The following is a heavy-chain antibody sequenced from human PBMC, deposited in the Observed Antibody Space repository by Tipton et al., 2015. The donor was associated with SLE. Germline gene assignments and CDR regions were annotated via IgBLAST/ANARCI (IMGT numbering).Heavy chain of an antibody. CDR3: ASGILTGNAAFDI. D-gene: IGHD3-9*01. CDR1: GGSISKDDYH. J-gene: IGHJ3*02. V-gene: IGHV4-61*09. CDR2: IYRSGTA. Sequence: TLSLTCTVSGGSISKDDYHWSWIRQPAGKGLEWIGHIYRSGTAYYNPSLKSRVTMSVDTSKNQFSLKLSSVTAADTAVYSCASGILTGNAAFDIWGPGTMVTVSS.